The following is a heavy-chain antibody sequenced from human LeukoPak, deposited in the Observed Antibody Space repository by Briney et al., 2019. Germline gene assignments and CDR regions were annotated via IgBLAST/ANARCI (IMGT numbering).Heavy chain of an antibody. CDR1: GDSVSSNSAA. D-gene: IGHD3-22*01. J-gene: IGHJ4*02. CDR3: ARDKDLYYDSSGYYSGYDY. CDR2: TYYRSKWYN. V-gene: IGHV6-1*01. Sequence: SQTLSLTCAISGDSVSSNSAALNWIRQSPSRGLEWLGRTYYRSKWYNDYAVSVKSRITINPDTSKNQFSLQLNSVTPEDTAVYYCARDKDLYYDSSGYYSGYDYWGQGTLVTVSS.